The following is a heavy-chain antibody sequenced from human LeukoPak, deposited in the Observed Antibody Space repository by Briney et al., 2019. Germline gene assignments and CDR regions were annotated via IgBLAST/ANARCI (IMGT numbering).Heavy chain of an antibody. D-gene: IGHD2-2*01. J-gene: IGHJ3*01. CDR2: VYYSGST. CDR3: ARDLPNRYCSDTSCFLDAFDL. Sequence: SETPSLTCSVSGVPISSYYWSWIRQSPGKGLEWIGYVYYSGSTNYNPSLKSRVTLSVDMSKNLFSLKLSSVTAADTAIYYCARDLPNRYCSDTSCFLDAFDLWGQGTMVTVSS. V-gene: IGHV4-59*12. CDR1: GVPISSYY.